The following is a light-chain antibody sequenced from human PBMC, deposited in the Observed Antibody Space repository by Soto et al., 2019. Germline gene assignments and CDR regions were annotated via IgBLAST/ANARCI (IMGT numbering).Light chain of an antibody. CDR2: EVY. CDR1: FNDIGGYNY. Sequence: QSVLTQPPSASGSPGQSVTISCTGTFNDIGGYNYVSWYQQRPGKAPKVIIYEVYKRPSGVPDRFSGSKSGMTASLTVSGLQADDEADYYCSSYVGSNNLVFGGGTKLTVL. J-gene: IGLJ3*02. V-gene: IGLV2-8*01. CDR3: SSYVGSNNLV.